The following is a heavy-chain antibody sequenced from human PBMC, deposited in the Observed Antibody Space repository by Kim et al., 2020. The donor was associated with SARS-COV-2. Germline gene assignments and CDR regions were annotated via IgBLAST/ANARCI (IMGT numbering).Heavy chain of an antibody. CDR1: GGSFSGYY. CDR3: ARRRLPPIFGVVIRYFDY. Sequence: SETLSLTCAVYGGSFSGYYWSWIRQPPGKGLEWIGEINHSGSTNYNPSLKSRVTISVDTSKNQFSLKLSSVTAADTAVYYCARRRLPPIFGVVIRYFDYWGQGTLVTVSS. J-gene: IGHJ4*02. D-gene: IGHD3-3*01. CDR2: INHSGST. V-gene: IGHV4-34*01.